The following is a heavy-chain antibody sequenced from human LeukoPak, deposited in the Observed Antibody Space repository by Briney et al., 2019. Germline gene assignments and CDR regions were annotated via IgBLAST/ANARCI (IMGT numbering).Heavy chain of an antibody. Sequence: SVTVSCKASGGTFSSYAISWVRQAPGQGLEWMGGIIPIFGTANYAQKFQGRVTITTDESTSTAYMELSSLRSEDTAVYYCARGFIAARDQALDFFDYWGQGTLVTVSS. CDR1: GGTFSSYA. D-gene: IGHD6-6*01. CDR2: IIPIFGTA. CDR3: ARGFIAARDQALDFFDY. J-gene: IGHJ4*02. V-gene: IGHV1-69*05.